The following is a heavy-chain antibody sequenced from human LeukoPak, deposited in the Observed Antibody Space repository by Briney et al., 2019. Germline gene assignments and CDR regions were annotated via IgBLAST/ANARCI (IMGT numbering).Heavy chain of an antibody. CDR2: MNPNSGNT. J-gene: IGHJ5*02. CDR3: ARGRYYGSGSYVFDP. D-gene: IGHD3-10*01. Sequence: ASVKVSCKASGYTFTSYDINWVRQATGRGLEWMGWMNPNSGNTGYAQKFQGRVTMTRNTSISTAYMELSSLRSEDTAVYYCARGRYYGSGSYVFDPWGQGTLVTVSS. V-gene: IGHV1-8*01. CDR1: GYTFTSYD.